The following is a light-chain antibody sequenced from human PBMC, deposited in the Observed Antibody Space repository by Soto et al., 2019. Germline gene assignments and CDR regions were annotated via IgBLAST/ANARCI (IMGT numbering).Light chain of an antibody. V-gene: IGKV1-9*01. CDR3: QQLDGYPAT. CDR2: AAS. CDR1: QGVNNY. Sequence: DIQLTQSPSFLSASVGDRVTITCRASQGVNNYFAWYQQKPGKAPKLLIYAASTLQSGVPSTFSGSGSGTEFTLTISSPQPEDFATYYCQQLDGYPATFGQGTRLEIK. J-gene: IGKJ5*01.